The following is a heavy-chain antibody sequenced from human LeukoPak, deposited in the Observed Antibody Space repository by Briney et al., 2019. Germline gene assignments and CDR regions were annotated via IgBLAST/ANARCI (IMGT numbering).Heavy chain of an antibody. D-gene: IGHD3-10*01. Sequence: SETLSLTCTVSGGSISSYYWSWIRQPPEKGLEWIGYIYYSGSTNYNPSLKSRVTISVDTSKNQFSLKLSSVTAADTAVYYCARAQLTYYYGSGILDYWGQGTLVTVSS. CDR1: GGSISSYY. J-gene: IGHJ4*02. V-gene: IGHV4-59*01. CDR2: IYYSGST. CDR3: ARAQLTYYYGSGILDY.